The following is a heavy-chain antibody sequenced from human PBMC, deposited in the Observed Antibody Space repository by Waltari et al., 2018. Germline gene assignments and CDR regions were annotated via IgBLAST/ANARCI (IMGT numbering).Heavy chain of an antibody. Sequence: EVQLVESGGGLVQHGGALQLSCAASRVIFSGSPIHWVRQASGKGLEWVGRIGNQGNTYATVYTESVKGRFTISRDDSKNTAYLQMNSLKIEDTAFYYCTRSPGFGPWGQGTLVTVSS. CDR3: TRSPGFGP. V-gene: IGHV3-73*02. CDR2: IGNQGNTYAT. J-gene: IGHJ5*02. CDR1: RVIFSGSP.